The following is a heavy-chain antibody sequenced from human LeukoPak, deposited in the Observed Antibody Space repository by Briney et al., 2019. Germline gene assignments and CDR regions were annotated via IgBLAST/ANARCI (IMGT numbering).Heavy chain of an antibody. Sequence: ASVKVSCKASGYTFSNYGISWVRQAPGQGLEWMGWISPYNGNTDYAQKLQGRVTMTTDTSTTTGYMEPRSLRSDDTAVYYCARGWLQPYWYFDLWGRGTVVTVSS. CDR1: GYTFSNYG. CDR2: ISPYNGNT. CDR3: ARGWLQPYWYFDL. D-gene: IGHD6-19*01. J-gene: IGHJ2*01. V-gene: IGHV1-18*01.